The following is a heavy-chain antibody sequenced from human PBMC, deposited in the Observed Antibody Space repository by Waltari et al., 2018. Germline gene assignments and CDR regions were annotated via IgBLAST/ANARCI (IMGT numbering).Heavy chain of an antibody. V-gene: IGHV4-31*01. D-gene: IGHD3-9*01. CDR1: GGSISSGGYY. Sequence: QVQLQESGPGLVKPSQTLSLTCTVSGGSISSGGYYWSWIRQHPGKGLEWIGYIYYSGSTYYNPSLKSLVTISVDTSKNQFSLKRSSVTAADTAVYYCARGAYYDILTGDNWFDPWGQGTLVTVSS. CDR3: ARGAYYDILTGDNWFDP. J-gene: IGHJ5*02. CDR2: IYYSGST.